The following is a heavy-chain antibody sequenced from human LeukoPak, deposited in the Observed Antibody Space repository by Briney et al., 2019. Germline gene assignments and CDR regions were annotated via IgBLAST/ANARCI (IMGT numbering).Heavy chain of an antibody. Sequence: ASVKVSCKASGYTFTSYGISWVRQAPGQGLEWMGWISAYNGNTNYAQKLQGRVTITADESTSTAYMELSSLRSEDTAVYYCARDRDYGSRDWGQGTLVTVSS. CDR1: GYTFTSYG. D-gene: IGHD4-17*01. V-gene: IGHV1-18*01. CDR2: ISAYNGNT. CDR3: ARDRDYGSRD. J-gene: IGHJ4*02.